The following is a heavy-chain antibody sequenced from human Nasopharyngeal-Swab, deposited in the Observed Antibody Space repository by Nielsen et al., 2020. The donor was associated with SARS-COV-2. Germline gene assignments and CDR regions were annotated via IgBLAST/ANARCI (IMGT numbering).Heavy chain of an antibody. Sequence: LKISCAASGFIFDNYVMHWVRQAPGKGLEWVSAISDEGDRTDYADSVKGRFTVSRDNSKNTLDLQMNSLRAEDTAIYYCGRRVKGDFDYWGQGTLVTVSS. V-gene: IGHV3-23*01. CDR3: GRRVKGDFDY. CDR2: ISDEGDRT. D-gene: IGHD3-16*01. CDR1: GFIFDNYV. J-gene: IGHJ4*02.